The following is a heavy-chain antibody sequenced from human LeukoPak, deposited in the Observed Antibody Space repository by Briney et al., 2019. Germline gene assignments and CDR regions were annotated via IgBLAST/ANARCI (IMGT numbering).Heavy chain of an antibody. J-gene: IGHJ6*03. Sequence: SETLSLTCTVSGGSISSSSYYWGWIRQPPGKGLEWIGSIYYSGSTYYSPSLKSRVTISVDTSKNQFSLKLSSVTAADTAVYYCASTQLLYHYYYYMDVWGKGTTVTVSS. CDR2: IYYSGST. V-gene: IGHV4-39*01. CDR1: GGSISSSSYY. D-gene: IGHD2-2*02. CDR3: ASTQLLYHYYYYMDV.